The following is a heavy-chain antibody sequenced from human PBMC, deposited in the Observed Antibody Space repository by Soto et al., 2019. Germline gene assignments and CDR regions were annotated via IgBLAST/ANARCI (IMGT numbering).Heavy chain of an antibody. J-gene: IGHJ5*02. Sequence: SXKVSFKASGFTXTSSAVQLVRQARGQRLEWIGWIVVGSGNTNYAKKFQEIVTITRDMSTSTASIQLTSVTSADTAIYYCARDSVLAYYSEHRNPYWFDPWGQGTLVTVSS. D-gene: IGHD4-4*01. CDR3: ARDSVLAYYSEHRNPYWFDP. CDR1: GFTXTSSA. CDR2: IVVGSGNT. V-gene: IGHV1-58*01.